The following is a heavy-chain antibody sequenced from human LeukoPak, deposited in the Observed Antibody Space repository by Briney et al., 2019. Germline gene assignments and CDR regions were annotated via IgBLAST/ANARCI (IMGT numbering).Heavy chain of an antibody. V-gene: IGHV3-23*01. CDR3: AKDLIMPDYDFWSGYYTLSTPDY. CDR2: ISGSGGST. Sequence: PGGSLRLSCAASGFTFSSYAMSWVRQAPGKGLEWVSAISGSGGSTYYADSVKGRFTISRDNSKNTLYLQMNSLRAEDTAVYYCAKDLIMPDYDFWSGYYTLSTPDYWGQGTLVTVSS. J-gene: IGHJ4*02. CDR1: GFTFSSYA. D-gene: IGHD3-3*01.